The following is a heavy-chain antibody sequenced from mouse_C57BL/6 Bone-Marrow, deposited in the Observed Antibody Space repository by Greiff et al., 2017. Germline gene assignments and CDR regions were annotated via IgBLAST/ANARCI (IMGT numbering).Heavy chain of an antibody. J-gene: IGHJ4*01. CDR1: GYTFTSYG. CDR3: ARRGGYYDAMDY. CDR2: IYPRSGNT. Sequence: VQLQQSGAELARPGASVKLSCKASGYTFTSYGISWVKQRTGQGLEWIGEIYPRSGNTYYNEQFKGKATLTADKSSSTAYMELRSLTSEDSAVYFCARRGGYYDAMDYWGQGTSVTVSS. V-gene: IGHV1-81*01. D-gene: IGHD2-2*01.